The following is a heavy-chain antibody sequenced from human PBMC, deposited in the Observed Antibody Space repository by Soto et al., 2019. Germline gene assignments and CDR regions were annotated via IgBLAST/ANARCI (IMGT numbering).Heavy chain of an antibody. V-gene: IGHV3-30*02. D-gene: IGHD3-3*01. CDR3: AKGGNFFFLEWLLSSALDY. J-gene: IGHJ4*02. CDR2: ISYDGSNK. Sequence: PGGSLRLSCAASGFTFSSYGMHWVRQAPGKGLEWVAVISYDGSNKYYADSVKGRFTISRDNSKNTLYLQMNSLRAEDTAVYYCAKGGNFFFLEWLLSSALDYWGQGTLVTVSS. CDR1: GFTFSSYG.